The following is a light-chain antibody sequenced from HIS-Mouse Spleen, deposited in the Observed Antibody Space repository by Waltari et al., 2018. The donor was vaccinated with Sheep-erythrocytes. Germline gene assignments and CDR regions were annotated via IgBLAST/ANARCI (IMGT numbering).Light chain of an antibody. Sequence: QSALTQPRSVSGSPGQSVTISCTGTSSDVGGYNLVSWYQQYPGKAPKLMIYEGSKRPSGVPDRFSGSKSGNTASLTISGLQAEDEADYYCCSYAGSNNQVFATGTKVTVL. CDR2: EGS. CDR3: CSYAGSNNQV. CDR1: SSDVGGYNL. J-gene: IGLJ1*01. V-gene: IGLV2-11*01.